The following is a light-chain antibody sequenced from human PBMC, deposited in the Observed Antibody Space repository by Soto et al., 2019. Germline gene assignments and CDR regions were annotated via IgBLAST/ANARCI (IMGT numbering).Light chain of an antibody. CDR3: HQRSNWPMFT. V-gene: IGKV3-11*01. Sequence: EIVLTQSPATLSLSPGERATLSCRASQSVSSYLAWYQQKPGQAPRLLIYGASNRATGIPARFSGSGSGTDFTLTISSLEPEDFAVYYCHQRSNWPMFTFGQGTKLEVK. CDR2: GAS. J-gene: IGKJ2*01. CDR1: QSVSSY.